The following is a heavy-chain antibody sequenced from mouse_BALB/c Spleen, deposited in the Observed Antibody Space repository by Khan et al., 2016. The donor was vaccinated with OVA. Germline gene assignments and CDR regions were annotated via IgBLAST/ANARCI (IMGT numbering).Heavy chain of an antibody. CDR3: ANPRQLGLMGWCTY. CDR2: INPYNDYT. CDR1: GYTFTNHH. Sequence: QVQLKQSGAELVRPGASVKISCKAFGYTFTNHHINWVKQRPGQGLDWIGYINPYNDYTNYNQKFKGKATLTVDKSSSTAYMELSSLTSEDSVVYYGANPRQLGLMGWCTYWGQGTLVTVSA. J-gene: IGHJ3*01. D-gene: IGHD3-2*01. V-gene: IGHV1-77*01.